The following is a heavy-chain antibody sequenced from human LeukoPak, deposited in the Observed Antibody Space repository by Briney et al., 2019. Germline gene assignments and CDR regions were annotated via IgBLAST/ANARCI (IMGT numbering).Heavy chain of an antibody. D-gene: IGHD3-22*01. CDR2: ISSSSSYI. J-gene: IGHJ4*02. V-gene: IGHV3-21*06. CDR1: GFTFSTYS. CDR3: ARAAYDNSGYLTL. Sequence: GGSLRLSCAASGFTFSTYSMNWVRQAPGKGLEWVSSISSSSSYIYSADSVKGRLIIFRDNAKNSLYLQMNSLRAEDTAVYYCARAAYDNSGYLTLWGLGTLVTVSS.